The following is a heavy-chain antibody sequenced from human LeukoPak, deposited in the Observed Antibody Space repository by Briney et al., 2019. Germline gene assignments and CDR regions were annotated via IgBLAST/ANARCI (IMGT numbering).Heavy chain of an antibody. Sequence: GGSLRLSCAASGFTFSGFWMSWSRQAPGKGLEWVASINSDGSEGYYADVVKGRFTISRDNAKNSLYLQINSLRAEDTAVYYCARSSYSSSSSVWGQGTMVTVSS. J-gene: IGHJ3*01. CDR2: INSDGSEG. V-gene: IGHV3-7*03. CDR1: GFTFSGFW. D-gene: IGHD6-6*01. CDR3: ARSSYSSSSSV.